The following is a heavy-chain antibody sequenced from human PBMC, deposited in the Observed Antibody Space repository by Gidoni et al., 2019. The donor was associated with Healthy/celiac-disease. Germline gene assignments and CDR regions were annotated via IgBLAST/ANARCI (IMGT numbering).Heavy chain of an antibody. V-gene: IGHV4-61*01. D-gene: IGHD3-9*01. CDR2: IYYSGST. CDR3: ARDRTGLVAFDY. CDR1: GGSVSSGSSY. J-gene: IGHJ4*02. Sequence: QVQLQESGPRLVQPSETLSLTCTVSGGSVSSGSSYWRWIRQPPGKGLEWIGYIYYSGSTNYNPSLKSRVTISVDTSKNQFSLKLSSVTAADTAVYYCARDRTGLVAFDYWGQGTLVTVSS.